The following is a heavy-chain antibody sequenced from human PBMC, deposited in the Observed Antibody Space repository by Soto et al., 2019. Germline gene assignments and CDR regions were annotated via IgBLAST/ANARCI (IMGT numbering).Heavy chain of an antibody. CDR2: IKQDGSEK. CDR3: ARTTYDYIWGSYRYKNDY. Sequence: GGSLRLSCAASGFTFSSYWMSWVRQAPGKGLEWVANIKQDGSEKYYVDSVKGRFTISRDNAKNSLYLQMNSLRAEDTAVYYFARTTYDYIWGSYRYKNDYWGQGTLVTVSS. V-gene: IGHV3-7*01. J-gene: IGHJ4*02. CDR1: GFTFSSYW. D-gene: IGHD3-16*02.